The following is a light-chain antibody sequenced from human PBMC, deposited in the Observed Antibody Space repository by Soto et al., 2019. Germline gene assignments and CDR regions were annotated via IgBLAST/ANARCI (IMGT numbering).Light chain of an antibody. J-gene: IGLJ7*01. V-gene: IGLV7-46*01. Sequence: QAVVTQEPSLTVSPGGTVTLTCGSSTGSVTSGHFPYWFQQKPGQAPRTLIYDTSNKPSWTPARFSGSLLGGKAALTLSGAQPEDEAEYYCLLSYSGGAVFGGGTQLTVL. CDR3: LLSYSGGAV. CDR1: TGSVTSGHF. CDR2: DTS.